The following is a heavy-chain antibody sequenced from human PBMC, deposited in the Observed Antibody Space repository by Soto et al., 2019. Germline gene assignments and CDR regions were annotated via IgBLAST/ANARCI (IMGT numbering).Heavy chain of an antibody. J-gene: IGHJ6*03. V-gene: IGHV3-7*01. D-gene: IGHD6-19*01. Sequence: PGGSLRLSCAASGFTFSSYWMSWVRQAPGKGLEWVANIKQDGSEKYYVDSVKGRFTISRDNAKKSLYLQMNSLRDEDTAVYYCARVAVAVYYYYYYMDVWGKGTTVTVSS. CDR2: IKQDGSEK. CDR1: GFTFSSYW. CDR3: ARVAVAVYYYYYYMDV.